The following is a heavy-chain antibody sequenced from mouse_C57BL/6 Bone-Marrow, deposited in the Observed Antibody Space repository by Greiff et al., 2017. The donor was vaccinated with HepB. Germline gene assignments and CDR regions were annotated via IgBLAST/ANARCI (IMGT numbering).Heavy chain of an antibody. V-gene: IGHV14-4*01. J-gene: IGHJ2*01. CDR2: IDPENGDT. CDR1: GFNIKDDY. Sequence: VQLKQSGAELVRPGASVKLSCTASGFNIKDDYMHWVKQRPEQGLEWIGWIDPENGDTEYASKFQGKATITADTSSNTAYLQLSSLTSEDTAVYYCTTFYNLFDYGGQGTTLTVSS. D-gene: IGHD1-3*01. CDR3: TTFYNLFDY.